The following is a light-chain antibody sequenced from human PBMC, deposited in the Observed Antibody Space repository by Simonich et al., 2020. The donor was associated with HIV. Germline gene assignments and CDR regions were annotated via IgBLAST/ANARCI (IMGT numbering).Light chain of an antibody. J-gene: IGKJ4*01. CDR1: QSVSSSY. CDR2: GAS. Sequence: EIVLTQSPGTLSLSPGERVTLSCRASQSVSSSYLAWYQQKPGLAPRLLIYGASTRATGIPAKFSGSWSGTEFTLTISSMQSEDSAIYYCHQYNNRPLTFGGGTKVEIK. V-gene: IGKV3-15*01. CDR3: HQYNNRPLT.